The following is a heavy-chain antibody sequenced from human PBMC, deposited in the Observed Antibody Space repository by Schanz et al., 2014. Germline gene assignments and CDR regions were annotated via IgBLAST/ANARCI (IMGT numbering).Heavy chain of an antibody. V-gene: IGHV1-69*09. Sequence: QVQLVQSGAEVKKPGASVKVSCKASGYTFTSYSMHWVRQAPGQGLEWMGRIIPILGIATYAQKFQGRLTITADKSTSTAYMELSSLRSEDTAMYYCASSGAGYSSSWDFDYWGQGTLVTVSS. CDR3: ASSGAGYSSSWDFDY. CDR1: GYTFTSYS. J-gene: IGHJ4*02. CDR2: IIPILGIA. D-gene: IGHD6-13*01.